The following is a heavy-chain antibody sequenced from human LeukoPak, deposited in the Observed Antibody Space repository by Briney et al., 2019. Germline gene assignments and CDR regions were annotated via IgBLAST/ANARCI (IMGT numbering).Heavy chain of an antibody. J-gene: IGHJ6*02. V-gene: IGHV3-23*01. CDR3: ANGRRGKEMATMLHYYYGMDV. Sequence: PGGSLRLSCAASGFTFSSYAMSWVRQAPGKGLEWVSAISGSGGSTYYADSVKGRFTISRDNSKNTLYLQMNSLRAEDTAVYYCANGRRGKEMATMLHYYYGMDVWGQGTTVTVSS. CDR1: GFTFSSYA. CDR2: ISGSGGST. D-gene: IGHD5-24*01.